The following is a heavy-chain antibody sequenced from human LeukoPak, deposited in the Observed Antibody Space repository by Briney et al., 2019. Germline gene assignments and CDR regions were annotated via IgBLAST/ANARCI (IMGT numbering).Heavy chain of an antibody. CDR2: IYYSGST. J-gene: IGHJ3*02. V-gene: IGHV4-31*03. CDR1: GGSISSGGYY. D-gene: IGHD3-22*01. Sequence: SETLSLTCTVSGGSISSGGYYWSWIRQHPGKGLEWIGYIYYSGSTYYNPSLKSRVTISVDTSKNQFSLELSSVTAADTAVYYCARGGAMIVDFGAFDIWGQGTMVTVSS. CDR3: ARGGAMIVDFGAFDI.